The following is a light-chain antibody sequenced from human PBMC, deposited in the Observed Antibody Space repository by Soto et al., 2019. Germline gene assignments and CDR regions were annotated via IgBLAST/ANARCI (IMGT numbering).Light chain of an antibody. CDR2: KVS. CDR3: MQSTQWPYT. J-gene: IGKJ2*01. V-gene: IGKV2-30*01. Sequence: DVVMTQSPLSLPVTLGQPASISCRSSRILVYSDGNTYLNWFHQRPGQSPRRLIYKVSSRDSGVPGRFSASGSGTDFTLKISRVEAEDVGVYYCMQSTQWPYTFGQGTKLEIK. CDR1: RILVYSDGNTY.